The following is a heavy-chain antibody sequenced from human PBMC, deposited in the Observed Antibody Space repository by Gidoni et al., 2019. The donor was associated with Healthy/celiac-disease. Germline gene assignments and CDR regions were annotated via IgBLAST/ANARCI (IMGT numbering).Heavy chain of an antibody. CDR1: GFTFSSYG. V-gene: IGHV3-30*18. CDR2: ISYDGSNK. Sequence: VQLVESGGGVYQPGRSLRLSCAASGFTFSSYGRHWVRQAPGKGLEWVAVISYDGSNKYYADSVKGRFTISRDNSKNTLYLQMNSLRAEDTAVYYCAKDRWDGYSGTRGYFDYWGQGTLVTVSS. J-gene: IGHJ4*02. CDR3: AKDRWDGYSGTRGYFDY. D-gene: IGHD1-26*01.